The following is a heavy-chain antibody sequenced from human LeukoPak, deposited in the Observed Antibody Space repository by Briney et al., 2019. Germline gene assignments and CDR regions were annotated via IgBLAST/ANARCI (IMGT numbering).Heavy chain of an antibody. V-gene: IGHV3-21*04. CDR1: GFTFSSYS. CDR2: ISSSSSYI. Sequence: GGSLRLSCAASGFTFSSYSMNWVRQAPGKGLEWVSSISSSSSYIYYADSVKGRFTISRDNSKNTLYLQMNSLRAEDTAVYYCARGRMVRGVYYYFDYWGQGTLVTVSS. D-gene: IGHD3-10*01. CDR3: ARGRMVRGVYYYFDY. J-gene: IGHJ4*02.